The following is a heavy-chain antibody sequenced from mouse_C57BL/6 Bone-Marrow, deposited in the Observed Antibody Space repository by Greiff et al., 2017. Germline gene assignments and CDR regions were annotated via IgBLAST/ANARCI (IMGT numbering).Heavy chain of an antibody. D-gene: IGHD4-1*01. CDR1: GFTFSSYA. Sequence: EVKVVESGGGLVKPGGSLKLSCAASGFTFSSYAMSWVRQTPEKRLEWVATISDGGSYTYYPDNVKGRFTISRDNAKNNLYLQMSHLKSEDTAMYYCARDGNWERRFADWGQGTLVTVSA. CDR3: ARDGNWERRFAD. J-gene: IGHJ3*01. CDR2: ISDGGSYT. V-gene: IGHV5-4*01.